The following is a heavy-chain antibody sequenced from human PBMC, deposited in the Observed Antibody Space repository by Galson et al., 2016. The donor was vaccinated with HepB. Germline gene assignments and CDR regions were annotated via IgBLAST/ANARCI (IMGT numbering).Heavy chain of an antibody. V-gene: IGHV3-23*01. CDR3: AKEDSMIVVGGFDY. J-gene: IGHJ4*02. D-gene: IGHD3-22*01. CDR1: GFTFSSYA. Sequence: SLRLSCAASGFTFSSYALNWVRQAPGKGLEWVPSISDNGDPIYSADSVKGRFTISRDNSKNTLYLQMNSLRAEDTAVYYCAKEDSMIVVGGFDYWGQGTLVTVSS. CDR2: ISDNGDPI.